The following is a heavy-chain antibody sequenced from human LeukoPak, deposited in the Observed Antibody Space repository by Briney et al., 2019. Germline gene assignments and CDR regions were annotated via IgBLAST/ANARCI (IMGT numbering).Heavy chain of an antibody. CDR2: IKSKTDGGTT. V-gene: IGHV3-15*01. CDR3: TTDQYSGTMTFDY. J-gene: IGHJ4*02. CDR1: GVTFNNAW. D-gene: IGHD6-6*01. Sequence: KAGGSLRLSCAASGVTFNNAWMSWVRQAPGKGLEWVGRIKSKTDGGTTDYAAPVKGGFTISRDDSKNTLYLRMNSLKREDTAVYYCTTDQYSGTMTFDYWGQGTLVTVSS.